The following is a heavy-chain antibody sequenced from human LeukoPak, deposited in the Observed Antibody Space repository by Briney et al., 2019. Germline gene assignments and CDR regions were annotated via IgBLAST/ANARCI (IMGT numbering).Heavy chain of an antibody. J-gene: IGHJ4*02. CDR2: INSDGSST. Sequence: GGSLRLSCEAPGFTFRSYWMHWVRQAPGKGLVWVSRINSDGSSTNYADSVKGRFTISRDNAKSTLYLQMNSLRAEDTAVYYCVREGIAAALDYWGQGTLVTVSS. D-gene: IGHD6-13*01. CDR1: GFTFRSYW. V-gene: IGHV3-74*01. CDR3: VREGIAAALDY.